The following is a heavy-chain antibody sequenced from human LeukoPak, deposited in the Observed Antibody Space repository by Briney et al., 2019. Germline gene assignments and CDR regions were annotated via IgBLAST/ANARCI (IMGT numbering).Heavy chain of an antibody. CDR1: GFTSSNYW. J-gene: IGHJ4*02. D-gene: IGHD3-10*01. CDR3: ARDKKSGESSEIDY. Sequence: QPGGSLRLSCAASGFTSSNYWVHWVRQAPGKGLVWVSRINRDGSTTNYADSVKGRFTVSRDNAKNTLNLQMNSLRAEDTAVYYCARDKKSGESSEIDYWGQGTLVTVSS. V-gene: IGHV3-74*01. CDR2: INRDGSTT.